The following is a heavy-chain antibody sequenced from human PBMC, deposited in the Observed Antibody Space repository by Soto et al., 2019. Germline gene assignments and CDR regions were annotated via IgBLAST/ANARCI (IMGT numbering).Heavy chain of an antibody. Sequence: EVQLLESGGGLVQPGGSLRLSCAASGFTFSSYAMSWVRQAPGXXXEWVSAISGSGGSTYYADSVKGRFTISRDNSKXXXXXXXXXXXXXXXXXXXXXXXXXXXXNWFDPWGQGTLVTVSS. V-gene: IGHV3-23*01. CDR2: ISGSGGST. CDR3: XXXXXXXXNWFDP. CDR1: GFTFSSYA. J-gene: IGHJ5*02.